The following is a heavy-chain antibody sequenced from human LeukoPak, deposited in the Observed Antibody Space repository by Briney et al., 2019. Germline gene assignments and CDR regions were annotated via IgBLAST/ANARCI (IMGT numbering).Heavy chain of an antibody. CDR2: IYTSGST. CDR1: GGSISSYD. D-gene: IGHD5-18*01. CDR3: ARSGYSFGTGYYMDV. J-gene: IGHJ6*03. Sequence: PSETLSLTCTVSGGSISSYDWSWIRQPGGKGLEWIARIYTSGSTNYNPSLKSRVTISLDTPQNQFSLTLTSVTAADTAVYYCARSGYSFGTGYYMDVWGKGTTVAISS. V-gene: IGHV4-4*07.